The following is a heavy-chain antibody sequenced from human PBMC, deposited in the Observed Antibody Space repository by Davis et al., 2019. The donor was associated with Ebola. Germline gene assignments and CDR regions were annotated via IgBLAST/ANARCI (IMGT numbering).Heavy chain of an antibody. Sequence: GESLKISCAASTVTLSVDAMSWVRQAPGKGLEWVAVISYDGSNKYYADSVKGRFTISRDNSKNTLYLQMNSLRAEDTAVYYCARGGDIIVVVAATPFDYWGQGTLVTVSS. J-gene: IGHJ4*02. CDR2: ISYDGSNK. V-gene: IGHV3-30-3*01. CDR1: TVTLSVDA. D-gene: IGHD2-15*01. CDR3: ARGGDIIVVVAATPFDY.